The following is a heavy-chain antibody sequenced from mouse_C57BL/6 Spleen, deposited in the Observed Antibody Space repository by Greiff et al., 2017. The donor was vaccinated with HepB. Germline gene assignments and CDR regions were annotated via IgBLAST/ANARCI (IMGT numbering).Heavy chain of an antibody. J-gene: IGHJ1*03. CDR2: FHPYNDDT. Sequence: QVQLQQSGAELVKPGASVKMSCKASGYTFTTYPIEWMKQNHGKSLEWIGNFHPYNDDTKYNEKFKGKATLTVEKSSSTVYFELSRLTSDDSAVYYCARLRAYGNYWYFDVWGTGTTVTVSS. CDR1: GYTFTTYP. D-gene: IGHD2-1*01. CDR3: ARLRAYGNYWYFDV. V-gene: IGHV1-47*01.